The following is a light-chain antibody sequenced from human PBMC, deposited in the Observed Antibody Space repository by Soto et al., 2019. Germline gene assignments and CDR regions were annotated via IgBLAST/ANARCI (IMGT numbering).Light chain of an antibody. CDR3: KQYNSYWT. V-gene: IGKV1-5*01. J-gene: IGKJ1*01. CDR1: QTISSW. Sequence: DIQMTQSPSTLSASVGDRVTITCRASQTISSWLAWYQQKPGKAPKLLIYDASSLESGVPSRFGGSGSGTEFTLTISSLQPDDFATYYCKQYNSYWTCGQGNKGDI. CDR2: DAS.